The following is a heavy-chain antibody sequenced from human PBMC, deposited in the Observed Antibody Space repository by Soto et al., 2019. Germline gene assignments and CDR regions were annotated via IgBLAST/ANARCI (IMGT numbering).Heavy chain of an antibody. J-gene: IGHJ2*01. CDR2: ARNKANSYTT. D-gene: IGHD2-21*01. CDR3: TSSGGDYRYFDF. Sequence: GGSLRLSCAASGFTFSDHYMDWVRQAPGKGLEWVGRARNKANSYTTEYAASVKGRFTISRDDSRNSLYLQMNSLKTEDTAVYFFTSSGGDYRYFDFRARGTVLTVSS. CDR1: GFTFSDHY. V-gene: IGHV3-72*01.